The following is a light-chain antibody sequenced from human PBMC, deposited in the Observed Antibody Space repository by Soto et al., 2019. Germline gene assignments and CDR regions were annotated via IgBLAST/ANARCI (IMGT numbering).Light chain of an antibody. J-gene: IGKJ1*01. CDR1: QSVSSY. CDR3: QLRSNWPPTWT. Sequence: EIVLTQSPATLSLSPGERATLSCRASQSVSSYLAWYQQKPGQAPRLHIYDASSRATGIPARFSGSGSGTDFTLTISSLEPEVFAVYYCQLRSNWPPTWTFGQGTKVEIK. CDR2: DAS. V-gene: IGKV3-11*01.